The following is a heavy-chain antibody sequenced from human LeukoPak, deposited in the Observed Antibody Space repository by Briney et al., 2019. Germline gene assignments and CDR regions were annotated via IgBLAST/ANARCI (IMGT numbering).Heavy chain of an antibody. Sequence: WASVKVSCKASGGTFSSYTISWVRQAPGQGLEWMGRIIPILGIANYAQKFQGRVTITADKSTSTAYMELSGLRSEDTAVYYCASTVDYYGSGRLTTPNNWFDPWGQGTLVTVSS. CDR2: IIPILGIA. CDR1: GGTFSSYT. CDR3: ASTVDYYGSGRLTTPNNWFDP. D-gene: IGHD3-10*01. V-gene: IGHV1-69*02. J-gene: IGHJ5*02.